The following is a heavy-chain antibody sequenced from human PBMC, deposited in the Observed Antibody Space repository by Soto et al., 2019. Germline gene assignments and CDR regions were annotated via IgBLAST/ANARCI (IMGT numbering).Heavy chain of an antibody. CDR3: AKATTAEFDY. CDR1: GFTFSSYG. D-gene: IGHD1-26*01. J-gene: IGHJ4*02. V-gene: IGHV3-30*18. CDR2: ISYDGSNK. Sequence: QVQLVESGGGVVQPGRSLRLSCAASGFTFSSYGMHWVRQAPGKGLEWVAVISYDGSNKYYADSVKGRFTISRDNSKNTLYLQMNSLRAEDTAVYYCAKATTAEFDYWGQGTLVTVSS.